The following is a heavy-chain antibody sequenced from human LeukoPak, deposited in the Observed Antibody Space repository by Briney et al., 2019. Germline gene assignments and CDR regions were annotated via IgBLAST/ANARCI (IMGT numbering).Heavy chain of an antibody. V-gene: IGHV3-43D*03. CDR1: GFTFDDYA. CDR2: ISWDGGST. Sequence: PGGSLRLSCAASGFTFDDYAMHWVRQAPGKGLEWVSLISWDGGSTYYADSVKGRFTISRDNSKNSLYLQMNSLRAEDTALYYCAKDTTGGDYYDSSGYLHYWGRGTLVTVSS. J-gene: IGHJ4*02. D-gene: IGHD3-22*01. CDR3: AKDTTGGDYYDSSGYLHY.